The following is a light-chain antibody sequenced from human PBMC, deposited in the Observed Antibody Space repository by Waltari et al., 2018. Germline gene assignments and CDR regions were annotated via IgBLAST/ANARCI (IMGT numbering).Light chain of an antibody. CDR2: GAS. J-gene: IGKJ4*01. Sequence: IVLRQSPGTLSLSPGERATLSCRASQSVSSKYLAWYQQKPGQAPRLLIYGASTRVTGIPDRFSGSGSGTDFTLTISSLVPEDVAVYYCQQYGTSPKLTFGGGTKVEIK. CDR3: QQYGTSPKLT. V-gene: IGKV3-20*01. CDR1: QSVSSKY.